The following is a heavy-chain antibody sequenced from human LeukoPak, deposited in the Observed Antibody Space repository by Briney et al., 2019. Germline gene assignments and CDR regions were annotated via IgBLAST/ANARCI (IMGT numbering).Heavy chain of an antibody. CDR1: GYTFTGYY. CDR3: ARVQPWEQRLVYY. J-gene: IGHJ4*02. D-gene: IGHD6-13*01. CDR2: INPNSGGT. V-gene: IGHV1-2*02. Sequence: ASVKLSCKASGYTFTGYYMHWVRQAPVQGLEWMGWINPNSGGTNYAQKFQGRVTMTRDTSISTAYMELSRLRSDDTAVYYCARVQPWEQRLVYYWGQGTLVTVSS.